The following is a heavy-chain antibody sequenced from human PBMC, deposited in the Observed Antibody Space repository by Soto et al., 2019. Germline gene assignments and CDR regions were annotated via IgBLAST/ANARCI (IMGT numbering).Heavy chain of an antibody. D-gene: IGHD3-10*01. CDR3: ARDQVWYYYGSGSYYERPNAFDI. Sequence: ASVKVSCKASGYTFTSYGISWVRQAPGQGLEWMGWISAYNGNTNYAQKLQGRVTMTTDTSTSTAYMELRSLRSDDTAVYYCARDQVWYYYGSGSYYERPNAFDIWGQGTMVTVSS. CDR1: GYTFTSYG. CDR2: ISAYNGNT. J-gene: IGHJ3*02. V-gene: IGHV1-18*01.